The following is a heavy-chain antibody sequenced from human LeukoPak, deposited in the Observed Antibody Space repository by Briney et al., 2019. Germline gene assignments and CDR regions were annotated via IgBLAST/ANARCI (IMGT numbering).Heavy chain of an antibody. CDR2: IYHSGIT. CDR1: GASISNGGYY. CDR3: ARVGGDFESNIPYWFFDL. J-gene: IGHJ2*01. V-gene: IGHV4-30-2*01. Sequence: SETLSLTCTVSGASISNGGYYWSWIRQPPGKGLEWIGYIYHSGITYYNPSLKSRLTISVDKSKNQFSLNLTSVTAADTAVYYCARVGGDFESNIPYWFFDLWGRGTLVTVSS. D-gene: IGHD3-16*01.